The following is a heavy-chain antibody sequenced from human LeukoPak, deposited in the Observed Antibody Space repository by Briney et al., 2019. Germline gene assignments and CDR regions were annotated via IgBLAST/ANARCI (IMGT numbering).Heavy chain of an antibody. CDR3: ARELRTFDS. J-gene: IGHJ4*02. CDR2: IKEDGSET. Sequence: PGGSLRLSCAGSGFIFSTYYMNWVRQAPGKGLEWVAHIKEDGSETYYVDSVKGRFTISRDNAKNSLYLHMTGLRAEDTAVYYCARELRTFDSWGQGTLVTVSS. V-gene: IGHV3-7*01. CDR1: GFIFSTYY. D-gene: IGHD3-16*01.